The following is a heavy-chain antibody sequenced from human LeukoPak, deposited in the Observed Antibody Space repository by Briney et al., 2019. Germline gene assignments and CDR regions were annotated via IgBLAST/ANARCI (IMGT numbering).Heavy chain of an antibody. J-gene: IGHJ2*01. D-gene: IGHD5-18*01. CDR2: MFDRGSP. Sequence: SETLSLTCSVSGGTINGYSWGWVRQPPGKGLECIGYMFDRGSPNHHPSLQNRVTTSVDTSKNEFSLRLTSVTAADTAVYYCARRIQLWSYWHFDLWGRGTLVTVSS. V-gene: IGHV4-4*09. CDR1: GGTINGYS. CDR3: ARRIQLWSYWHFDL.